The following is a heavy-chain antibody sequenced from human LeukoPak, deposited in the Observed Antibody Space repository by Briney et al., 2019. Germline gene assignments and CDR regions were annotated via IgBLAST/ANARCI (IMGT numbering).Heavy chain of an antibody. CDR2: ISSDGSNI. D-gene: IGHD3-16*01. V-gene: IGHV3-74*01. CDR3: ARDWGGYGPTSHDY. J-gene: IGHJ4*02. Sequence: GGSLRLSCAASGFAFSRYWMHWVRQDPEKGLVWVSRISSDGSNIIYADSVKGRFTISRDNAKNTLYLEMNSLRVEDTAVYYCARDWGGYGPTSHDYWGQGTLVTVSS. CDR1: GFAFSRYW.